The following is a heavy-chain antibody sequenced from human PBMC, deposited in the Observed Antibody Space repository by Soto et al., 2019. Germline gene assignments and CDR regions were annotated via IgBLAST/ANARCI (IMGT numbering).Heavy chain of an antibody. CDR1: GGTFSNYA. D-gene: IGHD3-22*01. CDR3: ARGSVDTVDSSGFYEY. V-gene: IGHV1-69*06. CDR2: IIPIFNTA. J-gene: IGHJ4*02. Sequence: GASVKVSCKASGGTFSNYAISWVRQAPGQGLEWMGGIIPIFNTANYAQKFQGRVTITADKSTSQFSLKLTSVTAADRAVYYCARGSVDTVDSSGFYEYWGQGTPVTVSS.